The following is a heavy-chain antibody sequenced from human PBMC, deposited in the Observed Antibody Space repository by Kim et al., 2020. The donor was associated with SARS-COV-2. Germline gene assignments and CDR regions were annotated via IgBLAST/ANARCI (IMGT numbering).Heavy chain of an antibody. Sequence: IYEQKFQGRVTLTEDTTTDTAYMVLSSLRSEDTAVYYCAADYFGSGAVDYWGQGTLVTVSS. J-gene: IGHJ4*02. V-gene: IGHV1-24*01. CDR3: AADYFGSGAVDY. D-gene: IGHD3-10*01.